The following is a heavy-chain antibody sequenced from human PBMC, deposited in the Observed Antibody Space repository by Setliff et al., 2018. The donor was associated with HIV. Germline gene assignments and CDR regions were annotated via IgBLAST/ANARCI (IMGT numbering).Heavy chain of an antibody. CDR1: GFTFSNFA. J-gene: IGHJ6*03. Sequence: LRLSCAASGFTFSNFAMSWVRQAPGKGLEWVSVIFSGDSTTHYADSVMGRFTISRGNSENMLYLQMNSLRAEDTAIYYCAKKGYCSSGTCHRDWYYYLDVWGKGTTVTVSS. CDR3: AKKGYCSSGTCHRDWYYYLDV. D-gene: IGHD2-2*01. V-gene: IGHV3-23*03. CDR2: IFSGDSTT.